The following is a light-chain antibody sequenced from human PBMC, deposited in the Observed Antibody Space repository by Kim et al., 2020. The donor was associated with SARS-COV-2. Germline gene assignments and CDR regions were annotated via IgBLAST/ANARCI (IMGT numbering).Light chain of an antibody. CDR2: QDS. CDR3: QAWDSSTWV. V-gene: IGLV3-1*01. J-gene: IGLJ3*02. CDR1: KLGDKY. Sequence: SVSPGQTASITCSGDKLGDKYACWSQQKPGQSPLLVIYQDSKRPSGIPERFSGSNSGNTATLTISGTQAMDEADYYCQAWDSSTWVFGGGTQLTVL.